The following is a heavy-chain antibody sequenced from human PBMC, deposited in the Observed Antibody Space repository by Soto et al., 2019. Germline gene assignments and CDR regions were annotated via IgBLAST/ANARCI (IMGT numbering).Heavy chain of an antibody. V-gene: IGHV5-10-1*01. CDR1: GYSFTSYW. D-gene: IGHD6-13*01. CDR2: IDPSDSYT. Sequence: GASLKISCKGSGYSFTSYWISWVRQMLGEGLEWMGRIDPSDSYTNYSPSVQGNCTISVDRSTSTASLQWNSLKASYSAMYYCLREGFRQMLAVPGAGGFYPWGQGSLFTASS. J-gene: IGHJ5*02. CDR3: LREGFRQMLAVPGAGGFYP.